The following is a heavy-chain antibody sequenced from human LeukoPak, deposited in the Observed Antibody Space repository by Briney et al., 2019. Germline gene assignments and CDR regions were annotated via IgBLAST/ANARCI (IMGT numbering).Heavy chain of an antibody. CDR2: IYPGDSDT. D-gene: IGHD2-2*02. CDR3: ARQVEYCSSTSCYNFQH. Sequence: KVGESLEISCKGSGYSFTSYWIGWVRQMPGKGLKWMGIIYPGDSDTRYSPSFQGQVTISADKSISTAYLQWSSLKASDTAMYYCARQVEYCSSTSCYNFQHWGQGTLVTVSS. V-gene: IGHV5-51*01. CDR1: GYSFTSYW. J-gene: IGHJ1*01.